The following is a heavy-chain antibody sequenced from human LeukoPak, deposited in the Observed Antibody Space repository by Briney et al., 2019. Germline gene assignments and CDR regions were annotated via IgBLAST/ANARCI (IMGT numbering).Heavy chain of an antibody. Sequence: PGGSLRPSCAASGFTFSNYWMHWVRQAPGKGLVWVSRINSDGRSTKYADSVKGRFAISRDNAKNTLYLQMNSLRAEDTAVYYCVRDRAVSPFPPDAFDMWGQGTMVTVAS. J-gene: IGHJ3*02. D-gene: IGHD4-17*01. CDR3: VRDRAVSPFPPDAFDM. CDR1: GFTFSNYW. CDR2: INSDGRST. V-gene: IGHV3-74*01.